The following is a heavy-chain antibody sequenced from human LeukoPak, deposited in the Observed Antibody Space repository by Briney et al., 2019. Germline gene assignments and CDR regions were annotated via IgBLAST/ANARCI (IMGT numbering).Heavy chain of an antibody. Sequence: ASVKVSCKASGYIFTGYYIHWVRQAPGQGLEWMGWINPNSGGTNYAQKFQGRVTMTRDTSISTAYMELSRLRSDDTAVYYCARDGTPGVVVATRYYYYMDVWGKGTTVTVSS. CDR1: GYIFTGYY. CDR3: ARDGTPGVVVATRYYYYMDV. CDR2: INPNSGGT. D-gene: IGHD2-15*01. J-gene: IGHJ6*03. V-gene: IGHV1-2*02.